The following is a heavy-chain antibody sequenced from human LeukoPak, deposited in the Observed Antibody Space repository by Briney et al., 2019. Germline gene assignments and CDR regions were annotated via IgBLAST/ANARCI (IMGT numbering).Heavy chain of an antibody. CDR1: GFTFRSYA. CDR2: ISSSGSSI. CDR3: ARDLYGDYLGLDY. Sequence: GGSLRLSCAASGFTFRSYAMNWVRQAPGKGLEWVSYISSSGSSIYYADSVKGRFTISRDNAKNSLYLQMNSLRDEDTAVYYCARDLYGDYLGLDYWGRGTLVTVSS. V-gene: IGHV3-48*02. D-gene: IGHD4-17*01. J-gene: IGHJ4*02.